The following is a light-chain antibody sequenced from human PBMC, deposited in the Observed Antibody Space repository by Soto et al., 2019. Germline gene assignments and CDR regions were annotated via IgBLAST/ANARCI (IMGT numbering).Light chain of an antibody. J-gene: IGKJ3*01. CDR1: QSVSSR. Sequence: EIVLTQSPATLSLSPGDSATLSCRASQSVSSRLAWFQQKPGQAPRLLIYDTSTRATGIPARFSGSGSGTDFTLPISSLEPEDFALYYCQQRSNWPFFTFGPGTKVDIK. CDR2: DTS. V-gene: IGKV3-11*01. CDR3: QQRSNWPFFT.